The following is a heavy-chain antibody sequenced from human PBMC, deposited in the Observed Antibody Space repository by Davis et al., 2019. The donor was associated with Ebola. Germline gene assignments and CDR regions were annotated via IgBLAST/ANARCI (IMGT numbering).Heavy chain of an antibody. CDR1: GFTFSSYW. CDR2: INSDGSST. CDR3: VKHRYCIGDVCSTRASFDY. J-gene: IGHJ4*01. V-gene: IGHV3-74*01. Sequence: GESLKISCAASGFTFSSYWMHWVRQAPGKGLVWVSRINSDGSSTSYADSVKGRHTISRDNSENTLYLQMSSLRDEDTAVYYCVKHRYCIGDVCSTRASFDYWGHGTLVTVSS. D-gene: IGHD2-8*02.